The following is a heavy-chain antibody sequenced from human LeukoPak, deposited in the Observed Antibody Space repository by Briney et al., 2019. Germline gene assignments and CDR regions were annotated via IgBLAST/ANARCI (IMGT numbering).Heavy chain of an antibody. Sequence: SETLSLTCSISGASVRSDSHYWSWIRQPPGKGLEWIGNVYYSGRTAYSPSLKSRVTISVDISKNQFSLQLNSVTAADTAVYYCVRETATYYYDSRGYYRQIEVFDIWGQGTPVIVSS. CDR1: GASVRSDSHY. CDR2: VYYSGRT. CDR3: VRETATYYYDSRGYYRQIEVFDI. D-gene: IGHD3-22*01. V-gene: IGHV4-61*01. J-gene: IGHJ3*02.